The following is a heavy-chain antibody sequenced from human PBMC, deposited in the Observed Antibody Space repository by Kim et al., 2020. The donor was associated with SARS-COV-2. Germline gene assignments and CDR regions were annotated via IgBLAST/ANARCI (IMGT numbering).Heavy chain of an antibody. J-gene: IGHJ5*02. V-gene: IGHV7-4-1*02. CDR3: ARGYGVGFDP. CDR2: NP. Sequence: NPTYAQGCTGRFVFSLDTSVSTAYLQISSLKAEDTAVYYCARGYGVGFDPWGQGTLVTVSS. D-gene: IGHD2-15*01.